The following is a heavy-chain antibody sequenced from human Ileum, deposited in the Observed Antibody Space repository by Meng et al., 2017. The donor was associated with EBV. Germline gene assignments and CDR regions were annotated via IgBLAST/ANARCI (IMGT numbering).Heavy chain of an antibody. CDR1: GYTFTNYY. V-gene: IGHV1-46*01. CDR2: INTSVGYT. Sequence: QVQLVQSGAEVKKPXXSVKVSCKASGYTFTNYYMHWVRQAPGQGLEWMGIINTSVGYTSHAQKFQGRVTMTRDTSTSTVHMEVSSLRSADTAVYYCARASRVLGGFDHWGQGTLVTVSS. J-gene: IGHJ4*02. CDR3: ARASRVLGGFDH. D-gene: IGHD3-16*01.